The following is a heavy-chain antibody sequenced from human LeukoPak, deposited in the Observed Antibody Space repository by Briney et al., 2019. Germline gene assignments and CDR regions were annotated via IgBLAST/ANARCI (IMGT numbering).Heavy chain of an antibody. CDR1: GYSFTSYW. J-gene: IGHJ6*04. D-gene: IGHD2-2*01. Sequence: GESLKITCKGSGYSFTSYWISWVRQMPGKGLEWMGRIDPSDSYTNYSPSFQGHVTISADKSISTAYLQWSGLKASDTAMYYCASSTHCSSTSCYHYYYGMDVWGKGTTVTVSS. CDR3: ASSTHCSSTSCYHYYYGMDV. CDR2: IDPSDSYT. V-gene: IGHV5-10-1*01.